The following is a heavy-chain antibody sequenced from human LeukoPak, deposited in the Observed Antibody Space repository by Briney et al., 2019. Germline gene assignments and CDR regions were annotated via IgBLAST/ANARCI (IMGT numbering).Heavy chain of an antibody. CDR3: ARKKDTATDPNGPIDY. J-gene: IGHJ4*02. Sequence: GESLKISCKGSGYSFTSYWIGWVRQMPGKGLEWMGIIYPGDSDTRYSPSFQGQVTISADKSISTAYLQWSSLKASDTAMYYCARKKDTATDPNGPIDYWGQGTLVTVSS. CDR1: GYSFTSYW. CDR2: IYPGDSDT. V-gene: IGHV5-51*01. D-gene: IGHD5-18*01.